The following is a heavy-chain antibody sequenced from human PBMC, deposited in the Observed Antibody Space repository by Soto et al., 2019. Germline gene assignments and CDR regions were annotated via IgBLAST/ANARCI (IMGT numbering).Heavy chain of an antibody. Sequence: QVQLQESGPGLVKPSQTLSLTCTVSGGSISSGDYYWSWIRQPPGKGLEWIGYIYYSGSTYYNPSLKTRVTISVDTSKNQFSLKLSSVTAADTAVYYCARGRGGVVIKKGVDYWGQGTLVTVSS. CDR1: GGSISSGDYY. CDR2: IYYSGST. V-gene: IGHV4-30-4*01. D-gene: IGHD3-3*01. CDR3: ARGRGGVVIKKGVDY. J-gene: IGHJ4*02.